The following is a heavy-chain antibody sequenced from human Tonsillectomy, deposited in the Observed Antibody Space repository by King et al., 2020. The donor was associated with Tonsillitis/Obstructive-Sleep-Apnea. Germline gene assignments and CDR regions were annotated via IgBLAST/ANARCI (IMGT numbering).Heavy chain of an antibody. D-gene: IGHD3-22*01. CDR1: GFPFSGSA. Sequence: VQLVESGGGLVQPGGSLKLSCAASGFPFSGSAMHWVRQASGKGLAWVGRIRSKANSYATAYAASVKGRFTISRDDSKHTAYLQLNSLKTEDTAVYYCTKRKTDDSSGYYYGWGQGTLVTVSS. J-gene: IGHJ4*02. CDR3: TKRKTDDSSGYYYG. V-gene: IGHV3-73*02. CDR2: IRSKANSYAT.